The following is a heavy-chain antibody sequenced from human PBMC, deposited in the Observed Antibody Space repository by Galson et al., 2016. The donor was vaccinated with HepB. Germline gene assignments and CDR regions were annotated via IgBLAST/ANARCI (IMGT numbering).Heavy chain of an antibody. J-gene: IGHJ3*02. CDR2: IYDTRRT. Sequence: SETLSLTCIVSGVSVSSNLYYWSWIRQSPGKGLEWIGYIYDTRRTNYNPSLSSRVTMSVDTSQNQFSLKLSSVTTADSAIYYCARDRTPGDFNLDAFDIWGQGTMVTVSS. CDR1: GVSVSSNLYY. V-gene: IGHV4-61*01. CDR3: ARDRTPGDFNLDAFDI. D-gene: IGHD4-17*01.